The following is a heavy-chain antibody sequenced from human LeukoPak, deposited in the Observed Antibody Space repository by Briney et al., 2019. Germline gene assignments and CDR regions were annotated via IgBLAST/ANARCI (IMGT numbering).Heavy chain of an antibody. CDR1: GFTFSSYG. CDR3: ARDQGIAVLYYFDY. D-gene: IGHD6-19*01. V-gene: IGHV3-30*03. Sequence: GGSLRLSCAASGFTFSSYGMHWVRQAPGKGLEWVAVISYDGSNKYYADSVKGRFTISRDNSKNSLYLQMNSLRAEDTAVYYCARDQGIAVLYYFDYWGQGTLVTVSS. J-gene: IGHJ4*02. CDR2: ISYDGSNK.